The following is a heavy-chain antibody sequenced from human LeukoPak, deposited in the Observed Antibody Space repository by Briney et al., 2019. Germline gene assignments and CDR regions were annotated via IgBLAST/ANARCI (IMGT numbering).Heavy chain of an antibody. J-gene: IGHJ4*02. CDR2: IYYSGST. V-gene: IGHV4-59*08. D-gene: IGHD3-22*01. Sequence: SETLSLTSTVSTGSISSYNWSWIRQPPGKGREWIGYIYYSGSTNYNPSLKSRVTISVATTKNQFSLKLSSVTAADTAEYYCARHHYDSSGPAFDYGGQGTLVTVPS. CDR1: TGSISSYN. CDR3: ARHHYDSSGPAFDY.